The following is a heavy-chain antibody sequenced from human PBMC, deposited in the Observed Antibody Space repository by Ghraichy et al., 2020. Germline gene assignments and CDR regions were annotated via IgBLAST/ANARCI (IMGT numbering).Heavy chain of an antibody. V-gene: IGHV3-43*01. D-gene: IGHD1-26*01. CDR2: ISWDGGST. CDR1: GFTFDDYT. Sequence: GGSLRLSCAASGFTFDDYTMHWIRQAPGKGLEWVSLISWDGGSTYYADSVKGRFTISRDNSKNSLYLQMNSLRTEDTALYYCAKDGSSRYYYYYMDVWGKGTTVTVSS. J-gene: IGHJ6*03. CDR3: AKDGSSRYYYYYMDV.